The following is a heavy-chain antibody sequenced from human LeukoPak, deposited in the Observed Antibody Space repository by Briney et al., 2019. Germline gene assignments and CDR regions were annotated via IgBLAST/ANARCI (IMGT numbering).Heavy chain of an antibody. V-gene: IGHV3-23*01. Sequence: PGGSLRLSCAASGFTFSSYGMSWVRQAPGKGLEWVSGISGSGGSTYYADSVKGRFTISRDNAKNSLYLQMNSLRAEDTAVYYCARDPLGTTGFYGMDVWGQGTTVTVSS. CDR2: ISGSGGST. CDR3: ARDPLGTTGFYGMDV. CDR1: GFTFSSYG. D-gene: IGHD1-7*01. J-gene: IGHJ6*02.